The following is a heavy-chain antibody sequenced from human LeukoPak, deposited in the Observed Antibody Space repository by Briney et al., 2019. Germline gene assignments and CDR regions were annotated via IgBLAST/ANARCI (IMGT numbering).Heavy chain of an antibody. D-gene: IGHD4-17*01. CDR3: ARDPNGDYLGAFDF. CDR1: GFTFSSYA. V-gene: IGHV3-23*01. J-gene: IGHJ3*01. Sequence: GGSLRLSCAASGFTFSSYAMIWVRQAPGKGLEWVSAIRGSGDITLYADSVKGRFTICRDNSKDTLYLQMNRLRGEDTAVYYCARDPNGDYLGAFDFRGQGTMASVSS. CDR2: IRGSGDIT.